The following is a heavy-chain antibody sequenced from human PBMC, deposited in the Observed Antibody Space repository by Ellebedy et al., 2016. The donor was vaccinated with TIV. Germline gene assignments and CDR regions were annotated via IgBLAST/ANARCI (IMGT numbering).Heavy chain of an antibody. CDR3: ARGGIAAAGDDY. CDR2: IYYSGST. D-gene: IGHD6-13*01. V-gene: IGHV4-59*01. Sequence: MPSETLSLTCTVSGGSISSYYWSWIRQPPGKGLEWIGYIYYSGSTNYNPSLKSRVTISVDTSKNQFSLKLSSVTAADTAVYYCARGGIAAAGDDYWGQGTLVTVSS. CDR1: GGSISSYY. J-gene: IGHJ4*02.